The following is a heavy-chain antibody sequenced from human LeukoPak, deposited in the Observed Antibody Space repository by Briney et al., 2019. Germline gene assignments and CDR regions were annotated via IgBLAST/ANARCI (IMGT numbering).Heavy chain of an antibody. CDR3: ARGFGITFGGVIVRRGAFDI. J-gene: IGHJ3*02. D-gene: IGHD3-16*02. V-gene: IGHV4-61*02. Sequence: SETLSLTCTVSGGSFSSGSYYWGWLRQPAGTGLEWIGSIYTSGSTNDNPSLKSRVTISVNTSKNQFSLKLSSVTAADTAVYYCARGFGITFGGVIVRRGAFDIWGQGTMVTVSS. CDR1: GGSFSSGSYY. CDR2: IYTSGST.